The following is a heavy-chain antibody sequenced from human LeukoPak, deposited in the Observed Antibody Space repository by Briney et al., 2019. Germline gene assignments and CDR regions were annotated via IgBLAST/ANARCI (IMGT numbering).Heavy chain of an antibody. J-gene: IGHJ4*02. CDR3: ARSSLAVYFDY. D-gene: IGHD6-19*01. V-gene: IGHV4-4*07. CDR2: IFTRGTT. CDR1: GGSISSYY. Sequence: SETLSLTCTVSGGSISSYYWNWIRQPAGKRLEWLGNIFTRGTTNYNASLESRLTISLDTARNQFSLYLSSVTAADTAMYFCARSSLAVYFDYWGQGTLVTASS.